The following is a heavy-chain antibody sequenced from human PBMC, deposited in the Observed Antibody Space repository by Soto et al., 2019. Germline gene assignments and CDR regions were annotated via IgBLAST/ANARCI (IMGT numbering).Heavy chain of an antibody. CDR3: ARDLGYCSSTSCYEGDY. D-gene: IGHD2-2*01. V-gene: IGHV4-4*02. J-gene: IGHJ4*02. CDR1: GGSISSSNW. CDR2: IYHSGST. Sequence: QVQLQESGPGLVKPSGTLSLTCAVSGGSISSSNWWSWVRQPPGKGLEWIGEIYHSGSTNYNPSLKSGVTISVDKSKNQFSLKLSSVPAADTAVYYCARDLGYCSSTSCYEGDYWGEGTLVTVSS.